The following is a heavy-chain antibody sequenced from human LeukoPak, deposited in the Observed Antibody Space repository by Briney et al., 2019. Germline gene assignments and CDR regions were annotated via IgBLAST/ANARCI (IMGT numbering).Heavy chain of an antibody. D-gene: IGHD4-11*01. CDR1: GGTFISYA. CDR2: IIPIFGTA. CDR3: ARVDDDYSNSY. V-gene: IGHV1-69*05. J-gene: IGHJ4*02. Sequence: SVKVSCKASGGTFISYAISWVRQAPGQGLEWMGGIIPIFGTANYAQKFQGRDTITTDESTSTAYMELSSLRSEDTAVYYCARVDDDYSNSYWGQGTRVTVSS.